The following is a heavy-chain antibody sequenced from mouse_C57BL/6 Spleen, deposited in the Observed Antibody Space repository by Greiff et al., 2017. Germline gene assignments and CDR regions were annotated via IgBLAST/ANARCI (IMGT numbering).Heavy chain of an antibody. J-gene: IGHJ3*01. CDR3: ARSPPPELYPFAY. D-gene: IGHD2-12*01. CDR2: IYPGDGDT. V-gene: IGHV1-80*01. CDR1: GYAFSSYW. Sequence: QVQLQQSGAELVKPGASVKISCKASGYAFSSYWMNWVKQRPGKGLEWIGQIYPGDGDTNYNGKFKGKATLTADKSSSTAYMQLSSLTSEDSAVYFCARSPPPELYPFAYWGQGTLVTVSA.